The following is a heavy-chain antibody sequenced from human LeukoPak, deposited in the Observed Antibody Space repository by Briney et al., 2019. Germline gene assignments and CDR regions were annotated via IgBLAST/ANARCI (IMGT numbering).Heavy chain of an antibody. CDR3: ARWFAYSTGWNFDY. J-gene: IGHJ4*02. Sequence: PGRSLRLSCAASGFTFSRYGMHWVRQAPGKGLEWVAVICYDGSNKYYADSVKGQFTNTRDNSKNTLYRQMNSLRAEDTAVYYCARWFAYSTGWNFDYWGQGTLVTVSS. CDR2: ICYDGSNK. D-gene: IGHD6-19*01. CDR1: GFTFSRYG. V-gene: IGHV3-33*01.